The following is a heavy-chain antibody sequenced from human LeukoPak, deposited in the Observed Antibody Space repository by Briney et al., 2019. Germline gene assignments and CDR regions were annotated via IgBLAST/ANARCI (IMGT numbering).Heavy chain of an antibody. V-gene: IGHV3-30*02. CDR3: ASGVRSPNSGYDLANFDY. J-gene: IGHJ4*02. CDR1: GFTFGSYG. D-gene: IGHD5-12*01. Sequence: PGGSLRLSCAASGFTFGSYGMHWVRQAPGKGLEWVTFIRSDGSNKYYADSVKGRFTISRDNSKNTLYLQMNTLIADDTAVYYCASGVRSPNSGYDLANFDYWGQGTLVTVSS. CDR2: IRSDGSNK.